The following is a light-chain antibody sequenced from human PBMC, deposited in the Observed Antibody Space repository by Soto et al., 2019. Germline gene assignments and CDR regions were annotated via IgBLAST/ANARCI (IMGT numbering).Light chain of an antibody. CDR3: QQYFSTPT. CDR2: WTS. J-gene: IGKJ1*01. V-gene: IGKV4-1*01. CDR1: QSLLHSSDNKNY. Sequence: DIVMTQSPASLAVSLGERATINCKSSQSLLHSSDNKNYLAWYQQKPGQPPKLLIYWTSARESGVPDRFSGSGSGTDFTLTISSLQAEDVAVYYCQQYFSTPTFGLGTKVEIK.